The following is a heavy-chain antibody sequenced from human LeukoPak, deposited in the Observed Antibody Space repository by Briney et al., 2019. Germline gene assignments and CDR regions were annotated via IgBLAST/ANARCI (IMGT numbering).Heavy chain of an antibody. V-gene: IGHV1-18*01. D-gene: IGHD3-22*01. CDR1: GYTFTSYG. Sequence: ASVKVSCKASGYTFTSYGISWVRQAPGQGLEWMGWISAYNGNTNYAQKLQGRVTMTTDTSTSTAYMELRSLRSDDTTVYYCARATYYYDSSGYYSKYYFDYWGQGTLVTVSS. CDR2: ISAYNGNT. CDR3: ARATYYYDSSGYYSKYYFDY. J-gene: IGHJ4*02.